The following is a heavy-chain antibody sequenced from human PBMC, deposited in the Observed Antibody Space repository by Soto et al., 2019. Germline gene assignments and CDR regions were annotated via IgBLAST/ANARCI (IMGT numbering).Heavy chain of an antibody. J-gene: IGHJ6*02. V-gene: IGHV3-33*06. CDR2: TWYDGSNQ. CDR3: ANIRGYSGYDAPISYLYGMDV. D-gene: IGHD5-12*01. CDR1: GFTFSNYG. Sequence: QVQLVESGGGVVQPGRSLKLSCAASGFTFSNYGMHWVRQAPGKGLQWVAVTWYDGSNQHYADSVKGRFTISRDNSKNALYLQMHSLRVEDTGVYYCANIRGYSGYDAPISYLYGMDVWGQGTTVTVSS.